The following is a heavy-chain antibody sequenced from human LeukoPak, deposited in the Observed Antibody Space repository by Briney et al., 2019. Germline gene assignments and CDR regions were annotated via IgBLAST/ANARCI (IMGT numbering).Heavy chain of an antibody. V-gene: IGHV4-34*01. CDR1: GGSFGDFY. CDR2: NTHSGRT. D-gene: IGHD5-24*01. J-gene: IGHJ4*02. CDR3: ARGQGEGYPDH. Sequence: SETLSLTCAVHGGSFGDFYWTWMRQPPGKGLEWIGENTHSGRTSYNPSLRSRATISVDTSNYQFSLKLSSVTAADTAVYYCARGQGEGYPDHWGQGTLVTVST.